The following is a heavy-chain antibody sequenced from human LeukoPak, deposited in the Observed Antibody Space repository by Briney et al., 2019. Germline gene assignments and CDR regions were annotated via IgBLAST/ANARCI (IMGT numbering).Heavy chain of an antibody. D-gene: IGHD2-2*01. V-gene: IGHV4-30-4*08. Sequence: SQTLSLTCTVSGGSISSGDYYWSWIRQPPGKGLEWIGEINHSGSTNYNPSLKSRVTISVDTSKNQFSLKLSSVTAADTAVYYCARGRGASDIVVVPAAIWDYWGQGTLVTVSS. CDR2: INHSGST. J-gene: IGHJ4*02. CDR1: GGSISSGDYY. CDR3: ARGRGASDIVVVPAAIWDY.